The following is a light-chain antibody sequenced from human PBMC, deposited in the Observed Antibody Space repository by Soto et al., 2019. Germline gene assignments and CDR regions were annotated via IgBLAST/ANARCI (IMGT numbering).Light chain of an antibody. CDR2: AAS. CDR3: QQLNSFPPT. CDR1: QGISSY. V-gene: IGKV1-9*01. J-gene: IGKJ3*01. Sequence: DIPLTQSPSFLSASVGDRVTITCRASQGISSYLAWYQQKPGKAPKLLIYAASTLQSGVPSRFSGSGSETDFTLTISSLRPEDFATYYCQQLNSFPPTFGPGTKVDLK.